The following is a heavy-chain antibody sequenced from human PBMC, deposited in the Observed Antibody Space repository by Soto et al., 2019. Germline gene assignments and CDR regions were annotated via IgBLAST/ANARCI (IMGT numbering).Heavy chain of an antibody. J-gene: IGHJ6*02. D-gene: IGHD2-8*02. V-gene: IGHV1-69*13. Sequence: SVKVSCKASGGTFSSYAISWVRQAHGQGLEWMGGIIPIFGTANYAQKFQARVTITADESTSTAYMELSSLRSEDTAVYYCASLSLVPPTHYYYGMDVWGQGTTVTVSS. CDR1: GGTFSSYA. CDR3: ASLSLVPPTHYYYGMDV. CDR2: IIPIFGTA.